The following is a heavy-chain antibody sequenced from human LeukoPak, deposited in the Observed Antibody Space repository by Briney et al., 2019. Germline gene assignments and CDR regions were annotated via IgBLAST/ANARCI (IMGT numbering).Heavy chain of an antibody. D-gene: IGHD3-10*01. V-gene: IGHV3-7*01. CDR3: AKTRGWGDYFDY. CDR1: GFPFSDYW. J-gene: IGHJ4*02. CDR2: IKLDGSDK. Sequence: GSLRLSCAASGFPFSDYWMSWVRQTPGKGLERVANIKLDGSDKYYMDSVKGRFTISRDNGKNSLYLQMNSLKIEDTAVYYCAKTRGWGDYFDYWGQGTLVTVSS.